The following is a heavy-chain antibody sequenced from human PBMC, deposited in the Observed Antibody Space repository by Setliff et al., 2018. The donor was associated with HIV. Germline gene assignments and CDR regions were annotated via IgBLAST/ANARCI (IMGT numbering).Heavy chain of an antibody. CDR2: INTSGST. CDR1: GGSISSYY. CDR3: ARRLNYYGSGNYPGAFDI. Sequence: SSETLSLTCTVSGGSISSYYWSWIRQPPGKGLEWIGYINTSGSTNYNPSLKSRVTISVDTSKNQFSLKLSSVTAADTAVYYCARRLNYYGSGNYPGAFDIWGQGTMVTVS. D-gene: IGHD3-10*01. V-gene: IGHV4-4*09. J-gene: IGHJ3*02.